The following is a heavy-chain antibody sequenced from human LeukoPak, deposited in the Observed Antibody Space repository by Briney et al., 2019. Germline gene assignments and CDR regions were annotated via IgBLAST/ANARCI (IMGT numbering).Heavy chain of an antibody. D-gene: IGHD6-19*01. CDR3: AKDGAQYSSGPECDP. CDR2: ISHDGMNA. CDR1: GLHFSGTA. Sequence: GGSLRLSCAASGLHFSGTAMSWVRQAPGKGLDWVSAISHDGMNAYYADSVKGRFTISRDNSKKTVSLEMSSLTAADTGVYYCAKDGAQYSSGPECDPRGQGALVTVSP. J-gene: IGHJ5*02. V-gene: IGHV3-23*01.